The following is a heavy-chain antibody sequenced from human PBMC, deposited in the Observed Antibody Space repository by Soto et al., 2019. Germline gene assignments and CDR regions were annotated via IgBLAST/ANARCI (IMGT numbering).Heavy chain of an antibody. CDR3: AKDGYYYGSSGYYYVGY. D-gene: IGHD3-22*01. J-gene: IGHJ4*02. V-gene: IGHV3-30*18. Sequence: QVQLVESGGGVVQPGRSLRLSCAASGFTFSSYGMHWVRQAPGKGLEWVAVISYDGSNKYYADSVKGRFTISRDNSKNTLYLQMNSLRAEDTAVYYCAKDGYYYGSSGYYYVGYWGQGTLVTVSS. CDR2: ISYDGSNK. CDR1: GFTFSSYG.